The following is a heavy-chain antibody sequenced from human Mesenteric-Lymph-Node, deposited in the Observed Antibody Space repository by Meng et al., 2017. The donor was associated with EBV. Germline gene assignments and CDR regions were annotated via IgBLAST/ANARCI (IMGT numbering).Heavy chain of an antibody. CDR1: GGSFSGYY. J-gene: IGHJ4*02. D-gene: IGHD3-10*01. V-gene: IGHV4-34*01. Sequence: QVQLQQWGAGLLKPSETLSLTCVVYGGSFSGYYCTWIRQPPGKGLEWIGEINHSGSTNYNPSLKSRVTISLDTSKNQFSLKLNSVTAADTAVYYCARDKTMVRGVTSDYWGQGTLVTVSS. CDR3: ARDKTMVRGVTSDY. CDR2: INHSGST.